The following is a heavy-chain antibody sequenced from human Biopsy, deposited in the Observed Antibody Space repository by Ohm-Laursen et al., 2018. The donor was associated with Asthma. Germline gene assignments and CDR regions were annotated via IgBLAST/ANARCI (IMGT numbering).Heavy chain of an antibody. CDR3: ARGGLHYYEYYGMDV. J-gene: IGHJ6*02. Sequence: SLRLSCAASGFTFDNYTTHWVRQAPGKGLEWVTIISYDGRNTYYADSVEGRFTISRDNSKNTLFLQMSSLRPEDTAVYYCARGGLHYYEYYGMDVWGQGTSVTFSS. D-gene: IGHD2-21*02. CDR1: GFTFDNYT. CDR2: ISYDGRNT. V-gene: IGHV3-30*04.